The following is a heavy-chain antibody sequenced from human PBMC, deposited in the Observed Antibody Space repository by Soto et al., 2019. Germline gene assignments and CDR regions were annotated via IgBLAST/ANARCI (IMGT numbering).Heavy chain of an antibody. J-gene: IGHJ5*02. CDR2: IYYSGST. Sequence: QLQLQESGPGLVKPSETLSLTCTVSGGSISINGYYWGWVRQPPGKGLEWIGSIYYSGSTYYNPSLKRRVTISVDTSKNQFSLKLNSVTAADTAVYYCATQYTPWGQGTLVTVSS. CDR1: GGSISINGYY. D-gene: IGHD2-2*02. V-gene: IGHV4-39*01. CDR3: ATQYTP.